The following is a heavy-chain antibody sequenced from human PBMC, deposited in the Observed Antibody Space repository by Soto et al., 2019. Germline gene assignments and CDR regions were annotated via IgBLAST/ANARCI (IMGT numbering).Heavy chain of an antibody. D-gene: IGHD2-8*02. CDR2: ITSDGKSK. CDR1: GFNFSNHW. V-gene: IGHV3-74*01. J-gene: IGHJ4*02. CDR3: VRGHWSFDY. Sequence: GGSLRLSCAASGFNFSNHWMHWVRQRPAEGLVWVSRITSDGKSKAYAESVKGRFAISRDNAKNTLYLQMNGLTAEDTAVYYCVRGHWSFDYWGQGTMVTVSS.